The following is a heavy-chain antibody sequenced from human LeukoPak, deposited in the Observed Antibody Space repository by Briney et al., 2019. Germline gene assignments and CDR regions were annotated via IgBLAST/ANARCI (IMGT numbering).Heavy chain of an antibody. CDR3: ARAPVQDYGDFNWFDP. CDR1: GYTFTSYG. Sequence: ASVKVSCKASGYTFTSYGISWVRQAPGQGLEWMGWISAYNGNTNYAQKLQGRVTMTTDTSTSTAYMELRSLRSDDTAVYYCARAPVQDYGDFNWFDPWGQGTLVTVSS. V-gene: IGHV1-18*01. J-gene: IGHJ5*02. CDR2: ISAYNGNT. D-gene: IGHD4-17*01.